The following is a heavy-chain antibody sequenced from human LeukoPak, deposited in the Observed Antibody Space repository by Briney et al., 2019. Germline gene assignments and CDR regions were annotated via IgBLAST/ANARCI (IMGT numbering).Heavy chain of an antibody. CDR1: GFTFSDYG. D-gene: IGHD3-3*01. Sequence: GGTLRLSCAASGFTFSDYGISWVRQAPGKGLEWVSTLSGRGGSTFYADSVKGRFTISRDNSRNTLYLQMNSLRAEDTAVYYCGRVQLDDAFDIWGQGTMVTVSS. V-gene: IGHV3-23*01. J-gene: IGHJ3*02. CDR3: GRVQLDDAFDI. CDR2: LSGRGGST.